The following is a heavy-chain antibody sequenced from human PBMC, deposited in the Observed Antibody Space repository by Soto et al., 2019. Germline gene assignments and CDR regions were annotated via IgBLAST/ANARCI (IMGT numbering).Heavy chain of an antibody. J-gene: IGHJ3*02. CDR3: ARDGIAAAGTGAFDI. CDR1: GFTFSSYS. Sequence: HPGGARRRSWAASGFTFSSYSMNWVRQAPGKGLEWVSYISSSSSTIYYADSVKGRFTISRDNAKNSLYLQMNSLRDEDTAVYYCARDGIAAAGTGAFDIWGQGTMVTVSS. V-gene: IGHV3-48*02. CDR2: ISSSSSTI. D-gene: IGHD6-13*01.